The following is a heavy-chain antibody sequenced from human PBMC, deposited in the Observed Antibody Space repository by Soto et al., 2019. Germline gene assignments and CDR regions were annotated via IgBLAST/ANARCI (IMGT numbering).Heavy chain of an antibody. J-gene: IGHJ6*02. Sequence: EVQLVESGGGLIQPGGSLRLSCAASGFTVSSNYMSWVRQAPGKGLEWVSVIYSGGSTYYADSVKGRFTISRDNSKNTLYLEMNSLRAEDTVVYYCARSSGYNSNSMDVWGQGTTVTVSS. CDR2: IYSGGST. CDR1: GFTVSSNY. CDR3: ARSSGYNSNSMDV. V-gene: IGHV3-53*01. D-gene: IGHD1-7*01.